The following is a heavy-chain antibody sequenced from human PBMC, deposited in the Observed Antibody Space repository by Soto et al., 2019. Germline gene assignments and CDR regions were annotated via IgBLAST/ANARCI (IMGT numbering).Heavy chain of an antibody. V-gene: IGHV4-30-4*08. J-gene: IGHJ5*02. CDR2: ISYSGNT. CDR1: GDSISTTNHY. Sequence: TLSLTCTVSGDSISTTNHYWNWIRQPPGKGLEWIGFISYSGNTYYNQYIKSRVTISVDKYKNQLSLKLRSVTDAETAVYYCAREEAVRIERWFDTWGQGALVPVS. D-gene: IGHD2-15*01. CDR3: AREEAVRIERWFDT.